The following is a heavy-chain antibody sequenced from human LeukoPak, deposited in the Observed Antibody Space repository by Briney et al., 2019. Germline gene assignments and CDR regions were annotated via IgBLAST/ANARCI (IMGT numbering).Heavy chain of an antibody. CDR2: SYYSGST. CDR1: SGSTNGYY. J-gene: IGHJ3*02. CDR3: ARVRLGVGDAFDI. D-gene: IGHD3-10*01. V-gene: IGHV4-59*01. Sequence: SETLSLTCTVSSGSTNGYYWSWIRQPPGKGLEWIGYSYYSGSTSYSPSLRSRVTILIDTSKNQFSLKLTYVTPADTAVYYCARVRLGVGDAFDIWGQGTMVTVST.